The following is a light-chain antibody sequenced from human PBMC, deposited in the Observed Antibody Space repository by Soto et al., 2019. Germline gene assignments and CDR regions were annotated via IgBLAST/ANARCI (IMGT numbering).Light chain of an antibody. CDR3: ATWDDSGNARYG. Sequence: VLTEPASASGTPGPGVTISCSGSSSNIGSNTVNWYQQLPGTAPKLLMYSNHQRPSGVPDRFSVSKSGTSASLAIHGPQSEDEADYYCATWDDSGNARYGFGTGTKGTVL. CDR2: SNH. V-gene: IGLV1-44*01. CDR1: SSNIGSNT. J-gene: IGLJ1*01.